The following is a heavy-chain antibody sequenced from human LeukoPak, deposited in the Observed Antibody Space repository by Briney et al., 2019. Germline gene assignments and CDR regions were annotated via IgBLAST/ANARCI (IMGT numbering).Heavy chain of an antibody. D-gene: IGHD6-13*01. Sequence: GGSLRPSCAASGFSFDDYAMYWVRQAPGKGLEWVSGISWNSGSIGYADSVKGRFTISRDNAKNSLYLQMNSLRAEDTALYYCAKDGARGIAAARYYYWGQGTLVTVSS. CDR2: ISWNSGSI. V-gene: IGHV3-9*01. CDR3: AKDGARGIAAARYYY. J-gene: IGHJ4*02. CDR1: GFSFDDYA.